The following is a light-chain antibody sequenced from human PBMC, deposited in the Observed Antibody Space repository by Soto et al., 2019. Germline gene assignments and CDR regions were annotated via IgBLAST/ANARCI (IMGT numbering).Light chain of an antibody. V-gene: IGLV2-14*01. Sequence: QSVLTQPASVSGSPGQSITISCTGTSSDVGGYNYVSWYQQYPGKAPKLMIYDVSNRPSGVSNRFSGSKSGNTASLTISGLQAEDEADYYCSSYTISNTRQIVFGTGTKVTVL. CDR2: DVS. CDR1: SSDVGGYNY. J-gene: IGLJ1*01. CDR3: SSYTISNTRQIV.